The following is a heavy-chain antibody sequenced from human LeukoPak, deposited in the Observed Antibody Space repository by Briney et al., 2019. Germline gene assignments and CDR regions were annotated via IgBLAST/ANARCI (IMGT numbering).Heavy chain of an antibody. CDR3: ARDEGAAAGASYGMDV. D-gene: IGHD6-13*01. CDR2: IYYSGST. Sequence: PSQTLSLTCTVSGGSISSGGYYWSWIRQHPGTGLEWIGYIYYSGSTYYNPSLKSRVTISVDTSKNQFSLKLSSVTAADTAVYYCARDEGAAAGASYGMDVWGQGTTVTVSS. CDR1: GGSISSGGYY. J-gene: IGHJ6*02. V-gene: IGHV4-31*03.